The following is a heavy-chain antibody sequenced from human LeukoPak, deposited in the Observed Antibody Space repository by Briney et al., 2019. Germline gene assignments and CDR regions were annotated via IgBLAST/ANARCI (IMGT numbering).Heavy chain of an antibody. V-gene: IGHV1-3*02. D-gene: IGHD3-16*02. CDR2: SNAGNGNT. CDR3: ARGPLGELSLYDY. Sequence: ASVKVSCKASGYTFTSYAMHWVRQAPGQRLEWMGWSNAGNGNTKYSQEFQGRVTITRGTSASTAYMEPSSLRSEDMAVYYCARGPLGELSLYDYWGQGTLVTVSS. CDR1: GYTFTSYA. J-gene: IGHJ4*02.